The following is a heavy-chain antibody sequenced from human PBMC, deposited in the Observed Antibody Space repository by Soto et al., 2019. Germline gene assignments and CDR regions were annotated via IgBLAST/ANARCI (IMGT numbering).Heavy chain of an antibody. Sequence: SQTLSLTCAISGDSVSSNSAAWNWIRQSPSRGLEWPGRTYYRSKWYNDYAVSVKSRITINPDTSKNQFSLQLNSVTPEDTAVYYCARDLMSEQQLRVDGYYYYGMDVWGQGTTVTVSS. CDR3: ARDLMSEQQLRVDGYYYYGMDV. CDR2: TYYRSKWYN. J-gene: IGHJ6*02. V-gene: IGHV6-1*01. D-gene: IGHD6-13*01. CDR1: GDSVSSNSAA.